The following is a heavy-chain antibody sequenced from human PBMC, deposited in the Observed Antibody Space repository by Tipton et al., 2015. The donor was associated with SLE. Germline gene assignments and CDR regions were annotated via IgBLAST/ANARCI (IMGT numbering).Heavy chain of an antibody. J-gene: IGHJ4*02. Sequence: TLSLTCTVSGGSVKTYYWSWIRQSPGKGLVWIGSIYYPGSTYYNPSLKSRVTISVDTSKNQFSLKLSSVTATDTAVYYCARSVALVLNFDYWGQGTLVTVSS. CDR3: ARSVALVLNFDY. D-gene: IGHD3-9*01. CDR1: GGSVKTYY. CDR2: IYYPGST. V-gene: IGHV4-59*02.